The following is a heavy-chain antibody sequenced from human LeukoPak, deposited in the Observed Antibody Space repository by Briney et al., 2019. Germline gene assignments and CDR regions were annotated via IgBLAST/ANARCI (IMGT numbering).Heavy chain of an antibody. J-gene: IGHJ6*02. D-gene: IGHD2-15*01. Sequence: SETLSLTCAVSGGSISTGAYSWNWIRQPPGKGLEWIGYIYQSGSTHYNPSLKSRVTISVDRSKSQFSLKLSSVTAADTAVYYCARAGCSSGSCYSYYYYGMDVWGQGTTVTVSS. CDR1: GGSISTGAYS. V-gene: IGHV4-30-2*01. CDR2: IYQSGST. CDR3: ARAGCSSGSCYSYYYYGMDV.